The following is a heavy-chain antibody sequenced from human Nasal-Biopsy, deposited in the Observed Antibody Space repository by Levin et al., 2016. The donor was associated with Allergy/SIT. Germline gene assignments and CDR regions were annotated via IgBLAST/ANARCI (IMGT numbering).Heavy chain of an antibody. CDR1: GFSFSNYW. J-gene: IGHJ4*02. Sequence: ETLSLTCVASGFSFSNYWMHWVRQAPGKGLIWVSRISADGSLTAYADSVQGRFTISRDNAKNTLYLQMNSLRVQDTAVYYCASNYFSFLDYWGQGALVTVSS. CDR3: ASNYFSFLDY. CDR2: ISADGSLT. V-gene: IGHV3-74*01. D-gene: IGHD3-10*01.